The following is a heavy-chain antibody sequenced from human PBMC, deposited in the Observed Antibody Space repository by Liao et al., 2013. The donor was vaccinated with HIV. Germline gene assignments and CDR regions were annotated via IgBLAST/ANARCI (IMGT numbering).Heavy chain of an antibody. CDR1: GGSINSGLYY. D-gene: IGHD6-13*01. CDR2: ILTSGNT. CDR3: ARSRRYYFDY. J-gene: IGHJ4*02. V-gene: IGHV4-61*02. Sequence: QVQLQESGPGLVKPSQTLSLTCTVSGGSINSGLYYWTWIRQPAGKRLEWIGRILTSGNTNYNPSLRSRVTISLDTSKNQFSLTLRSVTAADTAVYYCARSRRYYFDYWGQGTLVTVSS.